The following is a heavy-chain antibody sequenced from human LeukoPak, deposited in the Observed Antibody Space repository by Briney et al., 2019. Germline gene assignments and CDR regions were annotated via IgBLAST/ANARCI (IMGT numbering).Heavy chain of an antibody. J-gene: IGHJ4*01. CDR3: AKLCESSTSCRFRDY. CDR2: ISDSGGST. D-gene: IGHD2-2*01. V-gene: IGHV3-23*01. Sequence: GGSLRLSCAASGFTFSSYAMSWVRQAPGKGLEWVSSISDSGGSTYYADSVKGRFTISRDNSKNTLYLQMNSLRAEDTAVYYCAKLCESSTSCRFRDYWGHGTLVTVSS. CDR1: GFTFSSYA.